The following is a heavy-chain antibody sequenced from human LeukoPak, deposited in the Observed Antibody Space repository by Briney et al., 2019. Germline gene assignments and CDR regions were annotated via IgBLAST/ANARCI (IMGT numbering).Heavy chain of an antibody. CDR3: ARRAPYGSGSYWYYFDY. CDR1: GYSFTSYW. D-gene: IGHD3-10*01. J-gene: IGHJ4*02. V-gene: IGHV5-51*01. Sequence: GESLKISRNGSGYSFTSYWIGWVRQIPGKGLEWMWIIYPGDSDTRYSPSFQGQVTISADKSISTAYLQWSSLKASDTAMYYCARRAPYGSGSYWYYFDYWGQGTLVTVSS. CDR2: IYPGDSDT.